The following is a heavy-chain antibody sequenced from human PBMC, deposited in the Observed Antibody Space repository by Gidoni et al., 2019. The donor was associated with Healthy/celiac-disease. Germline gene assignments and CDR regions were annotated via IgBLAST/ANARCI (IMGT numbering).Heavy chain of an antibody. Sequence: QVQLVESGGGVVQPGRSLRLSCAASGFTLSSYGMHWVRQAPGKGLEWVAVIWYDGSNKYYADSVKGRFTISRDNSKNTLYLQMNSLRAEDTAVYYCARDWRFGEFNYYYGMDVWGQGTTVTVSS. CDR2: IWYDGSNK. V-gene: IGHV3-33*01. CDR3: ARDWRFGEFNYYYGMDV. CDR1: GFTLSSYG. J-gene: IGHJ6*02. D-gene: IGHD3-10*01.